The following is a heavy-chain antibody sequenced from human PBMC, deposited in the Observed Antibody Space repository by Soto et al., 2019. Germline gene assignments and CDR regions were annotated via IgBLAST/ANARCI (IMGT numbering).Heavy chain of an antibody. Sequence: GGSLRLSCAASGFTFSSYAMHWVRQAPGKGLEGEGVESKDGSYTYYSDSVKGRFTVSRDDSWNKVFLQMNSLRAEDTGVYFCAKTLPKSGTAPYYYALDVWGQGTTVTVSS. V-gene: IGHV3-30-3*01. CDR2: ESKDGSYT. CDR3: AKTLPKSGTAPYYYALDV. CDR1: GFTFSSYA. J-gene: IGHJ6*02.